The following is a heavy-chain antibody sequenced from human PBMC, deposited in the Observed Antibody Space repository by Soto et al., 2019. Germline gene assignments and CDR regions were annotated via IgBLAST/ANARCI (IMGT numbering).Heavy chain of an antibody. CDR1: GASISSGDSF. CDR3: AKGNPPGTNFDY. Sequence: PSETLSLTCTVSGASISSGDSFWSWIRQPPGKGLEWIAYIYSSGSTYYNPSLKRRVAISIDTSKNQFSLNLSSLTAADTAVYYCAKGNPPGTNFDYWGQGTLVTVSS. V-gene: IGHV4-30-4*01. CDR2: IYSSGST. J-gene: IGHJ4*02.